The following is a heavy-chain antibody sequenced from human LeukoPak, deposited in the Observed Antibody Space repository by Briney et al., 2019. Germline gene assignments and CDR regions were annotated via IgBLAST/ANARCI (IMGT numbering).Heavy chain of an antibody. Sequence: ASVKVSCKASGYTFTGYYMHWVRQAPGQGLKWMGWINPNSGGTNYAQKFQGRVTMTTDTSTSTAYMELRSLRSDDTAVYYCASQIGLERQRVGTDINYYFDYWGQGTLVTVSS. CDR3: ASQIGLERQRVGTDINYYFDY. D-gene: IGHD1-1*01. CDR1: GYTFTGYY. J-gene: IGHJ4*02. V-gene: IGHV1-2*02. CDR2: INPNSGGT.